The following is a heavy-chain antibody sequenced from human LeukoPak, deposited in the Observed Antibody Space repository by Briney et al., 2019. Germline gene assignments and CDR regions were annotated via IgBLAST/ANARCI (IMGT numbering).Heavy chain of an antibody. J-gene: IGHJ3*02. CDR2: IYPGDSDT. V-gene: IGHV5-51*01. CDR3: ARHGRIAARPDAFDI. Sequence: GESLKISCKGSGYSFTSYWIGWVRQMPGKGLEWMGIIYPGDSDTRYSPSFQGQVTISADKSISTAYLQWSSLKASDTAMYYCARHGRIAARPDAFDIWDQGTMVTVSS. CDR1: GYSFTSYW. D-gene: IGHD6-6*01.